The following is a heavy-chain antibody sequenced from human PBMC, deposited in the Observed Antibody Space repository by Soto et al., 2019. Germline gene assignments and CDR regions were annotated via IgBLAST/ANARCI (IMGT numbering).Heavy chain of an antibody. V-gene: IGHV1-2*02. Sequence: ASVKVSCKASGYTVTGYYMHWVRQAPGQGLEWMGWINPNSGGTNYAQKFQGRVTMTRDTSISTAYMELSRLRSDDTAVYYCASDPYYYDSSGYLALWGQGTMVTVSA. D-gene: IGHD3-22*01. CDR2: INPNSGGT. CDR3: ASDPYYYDSSGYLAL. CDR1: GYTVTGYY. J-gene: IGHJ1*01.